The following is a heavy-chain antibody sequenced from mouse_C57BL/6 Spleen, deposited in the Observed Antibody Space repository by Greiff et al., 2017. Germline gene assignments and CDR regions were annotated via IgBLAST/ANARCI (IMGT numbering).Heavy chain of an antibody. CDR1: GYTFTSYG. Sequence: QVQLKQSGAELARPGASVKLSCKASGYTFTSYGISWVKQRTGQGLEWIGEIYPRSGNTYYNEKFKGKATLTADKSSSTAYMELRSLTSEDSAVYFCARGGGGNYDYAMDYWGQGTSVTVSS. J-gene: IGHJ4*01. CDR2: IYPRSGNT. CDR3: ARGGGGNYDYAMDY. V-gene: IGHV1-81*01. D-gene: IGHD2-1*01.